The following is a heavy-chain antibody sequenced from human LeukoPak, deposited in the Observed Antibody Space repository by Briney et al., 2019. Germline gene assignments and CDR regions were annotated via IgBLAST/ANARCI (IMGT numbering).Heavy chain of an antibody. CDR3: ARDTRIDYGDYGFLVDY. CDR1: GFTFSSYD. D-gene: IGHD4-17*01. V-gene: IGHV3-30*04. CDR2: ISYDGSNK. Sequence: GGSLCLSCAASGFTFSSYDMHWVRQAPGKGLEWVAVISYDGSNKYYADSVKGRFTISRDNSKNTLYLQMNSLRAEDTAVYYCARDTRIDYGDYGFLVDYRGPGNLVTVSS. J-gene: IGHJ4*02.